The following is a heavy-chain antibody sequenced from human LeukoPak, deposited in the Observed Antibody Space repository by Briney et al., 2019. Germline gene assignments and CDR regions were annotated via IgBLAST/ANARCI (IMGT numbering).Heavy chain of an antibody. CDR1: GYTFTSYA. J-gene: IGHJ4*02. V-gene: IGHV1-2*06. CDR3: AKAETGTD. Sequence: ASVKVSCKASGYTFTSYAMHWVRQAPGQGLEWMGRIDPGSGGTDYAQRFQGRVTMTRDASISTAYMELNRLRSDGTAVYYCAKAETGTDWGQGTLVTVSS. CDR2: IDPGSGGT. D-gene: IGHD3/OR15-3a*01.